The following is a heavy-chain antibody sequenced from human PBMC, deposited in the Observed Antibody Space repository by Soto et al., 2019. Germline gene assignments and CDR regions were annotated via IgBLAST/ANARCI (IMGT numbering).Heavy chain of an antibody. CDR3: AREAHTAMGPPYYYYYGMDV. V-gene: IGHV1-69*01. J-gene: IGHJ6*02. Sequence: QVQLVQSGAEVKKPGSSVKVSCKASGGTFSSYAISWVRQAPGQGLEWMGGIIPIFGTANYAQKFQGRVTITADESTSTAYMELSSQRSEDTAVYYCAREAHTAMGPPYYYYYGMDVWGQGTTVTVSS. D-gene: IGHD5-18*01. CDR2: IIPIFGTA. CDR1: GGTFSSYA.